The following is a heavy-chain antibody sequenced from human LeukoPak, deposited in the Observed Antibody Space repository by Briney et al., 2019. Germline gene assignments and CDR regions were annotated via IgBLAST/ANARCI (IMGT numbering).Heavy chain of an antibody. CDR2: ISWNSGSI. CDR3: AKAEVIVVHIGRAFDI. J-gene: IGHJ3*02. V-gene: IGHV3-9*01. D-gene: IGHD3-22*01. Sequence: PGGSLRLSCAASGFTFDDYAMHWVRQAPGKGLEWVSGISWNSGSIGYADSVKGRFTISRDNAKNSLYLQMNSLRAEDTALYYCAKAEVIVVHIGRAFDIWGQGTMVTVSS. CDR1: GFTFDDYA.